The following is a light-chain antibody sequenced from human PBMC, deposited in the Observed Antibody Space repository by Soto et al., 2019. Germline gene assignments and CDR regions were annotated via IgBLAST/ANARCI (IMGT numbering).Light chain of an antibody. J-gene: IGLJ3*02. V-gene: IGLV2-8*01. Sequence: QSALTQPPSASGSPGQSVTISCTGTSSDVGGYNYVSWYQQHPGKAPKLMIYEVSKRPSGVPDRFSGSKSGNTASLTVSGLRAEDEADYYCSSYAGSNNLGFGGGTKVTVL. CDR2: EVS. CDR3: SSYAGSNNLG. CDR1: SSDVGGYNY.